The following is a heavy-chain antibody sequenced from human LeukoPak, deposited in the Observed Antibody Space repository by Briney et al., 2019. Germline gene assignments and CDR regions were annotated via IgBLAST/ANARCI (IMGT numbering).Heavy chain of an antibody. J-gene: IGHJ4*02. CDR2: ISGSGGST. D-gene: IGHD1-26*01. Sequence: GGSLRLSCAASGFTFSSDAMSWVRQAPGKGLEWVSVISGSGGSTYYADSVKGRFTISRDNSKNTLYLQMNSLRAEDTAVYYCAKGTLVDFDYWGQGTLVTVSS. V-gene: IGHV3-23*01. CDR3: AKGTLVDFDY. CDR1: GFTFSSDA.